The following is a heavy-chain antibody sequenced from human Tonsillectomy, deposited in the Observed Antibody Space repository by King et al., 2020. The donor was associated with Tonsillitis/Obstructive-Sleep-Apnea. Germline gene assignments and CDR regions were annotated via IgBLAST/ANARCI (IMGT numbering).Heavy chain of an antibody. CDR2: INHSGSA. CDR1: GRSFSAYY. D-gene: IGHD6-13*01. V-gene: IGHV4-34*01. J-gene: IGHJ4*02. Sequence: HVQLQQWGAGLLKPSETLSLTCAVYGRSFSAYYWSWSRQHPGKELEWIGEINHSGSANYNPSLKSRVTISVDTSKNQFSLKLSSVTAADTAVYYCARKESSSWYSDYWGQGTLVTVSS. CDR3: ARKESSSWYSDY.